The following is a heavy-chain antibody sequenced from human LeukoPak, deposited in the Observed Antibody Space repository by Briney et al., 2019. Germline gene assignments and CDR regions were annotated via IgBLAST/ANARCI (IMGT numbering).Heavy chain of an antibody. J-gene: IGHJ3*02. D-gene: IGHD5-12*01. CDR1: GDSLNKDY. Sequence: SETLSLTCNVSGDSLNKDYWSWIRQPPGKGLEWIGYIYSGGNTNYNPSLKSRVTMSLDTSKNQFSLKLSSVAAADTAVYYCARRRGGSGYEAFDIWGQGTMVTVSS. CDR2: IYSGGNT. V-gene: IGHV4-59*01. CDR3: ARRRGGSGYEAFDI.